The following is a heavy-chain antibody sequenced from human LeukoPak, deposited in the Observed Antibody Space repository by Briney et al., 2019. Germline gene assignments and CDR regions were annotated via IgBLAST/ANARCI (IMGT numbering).Heavy chain of an antibody. CDR1: GGSISSYY. J-gene: IGHJ3*02. CDR2: IYYSGST. D-gene: IGHD3-22*01. CDR3: ARRYYHDSSGYYFDAFDI. V-gene: IGHV4-59*01. Sequence: SXXLSLTCTVSGGSISSYYWSWIRQPPGKGLEWIGYIYYSGSTNYNPSLKSRVTISVDTSKNQFSLKLSSVTAADTAVYYCARRYYHDSSGYYFDAFDIWGQGTMVTVSS.